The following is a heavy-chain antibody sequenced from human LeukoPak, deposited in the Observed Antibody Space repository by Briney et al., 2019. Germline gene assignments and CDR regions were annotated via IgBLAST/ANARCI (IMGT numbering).Heavy chain of an antibody. V-gene: IGHV5-51*01. CDR3: ARQVATNRYYFDY. CDR1: GYSFTSYW. J-gene: IGHJ4*02. Sequence: GESLKISCKGSGYSFTSYWIGWVRKLPGKGLEWMGIIYPGNSDTRYSPSFQGQVTISADKSISTAYLQWNTLEASDTAMYYCARQVATNRYYFDYWGQGTLVTVSS. D-gene: IGHD5-12*01. CDR2: IYPGNSDT.